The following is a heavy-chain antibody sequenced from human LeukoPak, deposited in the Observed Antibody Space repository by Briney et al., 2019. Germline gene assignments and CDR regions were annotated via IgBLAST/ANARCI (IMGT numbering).Heavy chain of an antibody. V-gene: IGHV3-23*01. CDR2: ISGSGGST. D-gene: IGHD6-19*01. Sequence: GGSLRLFCAASGFTFSSYGMSWVRQAPGKGLEWVSAISGSGGSTFYADSVKGRFTISRDNSKNTLYLQMNSLRAEDTPVYYCAKDLDYIAVAGPDAFDIWGQGTMVTVSS. J-gene: IGHJ3*02. CDR3: AKDLDYIAVAGPDAFDI. CDR1: GFTFSSYG.